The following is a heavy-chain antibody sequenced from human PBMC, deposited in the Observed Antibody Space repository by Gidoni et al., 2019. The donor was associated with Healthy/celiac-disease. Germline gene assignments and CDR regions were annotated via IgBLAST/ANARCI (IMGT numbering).Heavy chain of an antibody. J-gene: IGHJ5*02. D-gene: IGHD2-15*01. Sequence: VQLVQSGAEVKKPGSSVKFSCQASGGTFSSYAISWVRQAPGQGLAWMGRIIPILGIANYAQKFQGRVTITADKSTSTAYMELSSLRSEDTAVYYCARGVYCSGGSCYYNWFDPWGQGTLVTVSS. CDR2: IIPILGIA. CDR3: ARGVYCSGGSCYYNWFDP. V-gene: IGHV1-69*09. CDR1: GGTFSSYA.